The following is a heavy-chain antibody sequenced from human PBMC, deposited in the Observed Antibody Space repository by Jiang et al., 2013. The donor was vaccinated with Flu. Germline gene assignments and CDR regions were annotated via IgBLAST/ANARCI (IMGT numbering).Heavy chain of an antibody. J-gene: IGHJ3*02. CDR3: ARDQSYYGSGDAFDI. V-gene: IGHV1-3*01. Sequence: SGAEVKKPGASVKVSCKTSGYTFTSYTMHWVRQAPGQRLEWMGWIDGGNGNTKYLQKLQGRVTITRDTSASTAYMELSSLRSEDTAVYYCARDQSYYGSGDAFDIWGQGTMVTVSS. CDR1: GYTFTSYT. D-gene: IGHD3-10*01. CDR2: IDGGNGNT.